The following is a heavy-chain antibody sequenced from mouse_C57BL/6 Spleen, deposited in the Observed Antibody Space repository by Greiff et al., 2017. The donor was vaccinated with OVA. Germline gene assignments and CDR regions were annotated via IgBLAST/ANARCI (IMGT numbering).Heavy chain of an antibody. V-gene: IGHV5-17*01. CDR2: ISSGSSTI. J-gene: IGHJ3*01. D-gene: IGHD2-3*01. CDR1: GFTFSDYG. Sequence: EVKLMESGGGLVKPGGSLKLSCAASGFTFSDYGMHWVRQAPEKGLEWVAYISSGSSTIYYADTVKGRFTISRDNAKNTLFLQMTSLRSEDTAMYYCAKSIYDSWFACWGQGTLVTVSA. CDR3: AKSIYDSWFAC.